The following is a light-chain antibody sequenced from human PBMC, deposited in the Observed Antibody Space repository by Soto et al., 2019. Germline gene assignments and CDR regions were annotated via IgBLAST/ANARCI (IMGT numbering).Light chain of an antibody. Sequence: DIQVTQSPSTLSASVGDRVTITCRASQSIDNWVAWYQHKPGKAPKLLIFKASALESGVPSRFSGSGSGTEFTLTISSLQPDDFATYYCQQYNGNSRTFGQGTKVDIK. CDR3: QQYNGNSRT. V-gene: IGKV1-5*03. CDR1: QSIDNW. J-gene: IGKJ1*01. CDR2: KAS.